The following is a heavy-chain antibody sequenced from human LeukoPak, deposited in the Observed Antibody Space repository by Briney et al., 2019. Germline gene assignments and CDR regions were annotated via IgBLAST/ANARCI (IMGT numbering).Heavy chain of an antibody. CDR2: IHLSGRT. J-gene: IGHJ4*02. CDR3: SRENGAFSPFGY. Sequence: SGTLSLTCGVSGGSITTTNWWSRVRQPPGQGLEWIGEIHLSGRTNYNPSLNSRVTLALDTSKNHLSLSLTSVTAADTAVYYCSRENGAFSPFGYWGQGTLVTVPS. CDR1: GGSITTTNW. D-gene: IGHD2-8*01. V-gene: IGHV4-4*02.